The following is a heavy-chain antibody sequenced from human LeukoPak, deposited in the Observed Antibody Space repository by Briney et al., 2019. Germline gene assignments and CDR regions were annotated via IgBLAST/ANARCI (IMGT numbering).Heavy chain of an antibody. V-gene: IGHV4-59*08. D-gene: IGHD4-17*01. Sequence: SETLSLTCTVSGGSISSYYWNWIRQPPGTGLEWIGYVYNSGGTVYNPSLKSRVTISVDTSKNQFSLKLNSVTAADTAVYYCARTPTVSYYFDYWGQGILVTVSS. CDR3: ARTPTVSYYFDY. CDR2: VYNSGGT. J-gene: IGHJ4*02. CDR1: GGSISSYY.